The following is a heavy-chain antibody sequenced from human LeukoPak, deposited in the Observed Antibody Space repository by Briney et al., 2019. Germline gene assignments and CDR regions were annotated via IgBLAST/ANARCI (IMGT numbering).Heavy chain of an antibody. J-gene: IGHJ6*03. Sequence: NPSETLSLTGTVSGYSISSSYYWRWTRQPPGKGLEWIGSIYHSGSTYYNLSLKIRVTMSVDTSKNQFSLKLSSVTAADTAVYYCARGTTVTPHYYYYYYMDVWGKGTTVTVSS. V-gene: IGHV4-38-2*02. D-gene: IGHD4-17*01. CDR2: IYHSGST. CDR3: ARGTTVTPHYYYYYYMDV. CDR1: GYSISSSYY.